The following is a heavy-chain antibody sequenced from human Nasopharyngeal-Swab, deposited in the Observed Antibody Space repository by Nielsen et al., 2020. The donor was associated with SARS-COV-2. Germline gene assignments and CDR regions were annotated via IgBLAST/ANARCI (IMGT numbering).Heavy chain of an antibody. J-gene: IGHJ6*02. Sequence: ASVKVSCKASGYTFASHYMHWVRQAPGQGLEWMGIINPSGGGTTYAQKFQGRVTMTRDTSTSIVYMELSSLRSEDTAVYYCARSYYDFWSGYLEYYYGMDVWGQGTTVTVSS. CDR3: ARSYYDFWSGYLEYYYGMDV. D-gene: IGHD3-3*01. CDR2: INPSGGGT. CDR1: GYTFASHY. V-gene: IGHV1-46*01.